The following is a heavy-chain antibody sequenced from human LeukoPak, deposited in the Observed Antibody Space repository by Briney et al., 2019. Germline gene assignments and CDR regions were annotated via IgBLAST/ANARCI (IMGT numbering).Heavy chain of an antibody. D-gene: IGHD5-12*01. V-gene: IGHV3-7*01. CDR2: IKQDGSEK. J-gene: IGHJ2*01. Sequence: GGSLRLSCAASGFSFSSYWMSWVRQAPGKGLEWVANIKQDGSEKYYVDSVKGRFTISRDNAKNSLYLQMNSLRAEDTAVYYCARGGYSGTWYFDLWGRGTLVTVSS. CDR1: GFSFSSYW. CDR3: ARGGYSGTWYFDL.